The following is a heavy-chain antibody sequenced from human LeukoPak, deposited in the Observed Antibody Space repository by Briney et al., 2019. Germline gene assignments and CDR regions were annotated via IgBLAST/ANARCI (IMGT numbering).Heavy chain of an antibody. CDR1: GFTFSNYA. CDR2: INVSGST. CDR3: AKDQYCTSTSCYVGY. V-gene: IGHV3-23*01. D-gene: IGHD2-2*01. J-gene: IGHJ4*02. Sequence: PGGSLRLSCAASGFTFSNYAMSWVRQAPGKGLEWVSGINVSGSTFYADSARGRFTVSRDNSKNTLYLQMNSLRAEDTAVYYCAKDQYCTSTSCYVGYWGQGTLVTVSS.